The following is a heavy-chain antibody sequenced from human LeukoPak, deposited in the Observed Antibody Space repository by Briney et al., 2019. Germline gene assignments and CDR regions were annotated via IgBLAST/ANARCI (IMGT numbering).Heavy chain of an antibody. D-gene: IGHD3-22*01. V-gene: IGHV3-74*01. J-gene: IGHJ5*02. CDR3: ARDLGQYYDTSDNWFDP. CDR2: INSGGINT. CDR1: GFTFSNYW. Sequence: GGSLRLSCAASGFTFSNYWMHWVRQAPGKGLVWVSRINSGGINTSYADSVKGRFTISRDNAKNMLNLQMNSLRAEDTAVYYCARDLGQYYDTSDNWFDPWGQGTLVTVSS.